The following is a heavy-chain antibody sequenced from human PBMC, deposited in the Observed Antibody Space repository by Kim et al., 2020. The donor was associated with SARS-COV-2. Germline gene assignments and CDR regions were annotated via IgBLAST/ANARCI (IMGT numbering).Heavy chain of an antibody. CDR3: AKALGPYSYGYNKQDAFDI. D-gene: IGHD5-18*01. CDR2: ISWNSGSI. Sequence: GGSLRLSCAASGFTFDDYAMHWVRQAPGKGLEWVSGISWNSGSIGYADSVKGRFTISRDNAKNSLYLQMNSLRAEDTALYYCAKALGPYSYGYNKQDAFDIWGQGTMVTVSS. V-gene: IGHV3-9*01. CDR1: GFTFDDYA. J-gene: IGHJ3*02.